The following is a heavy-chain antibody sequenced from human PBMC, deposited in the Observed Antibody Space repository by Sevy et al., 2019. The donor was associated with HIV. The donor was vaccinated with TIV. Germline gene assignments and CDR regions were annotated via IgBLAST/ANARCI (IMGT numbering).Heavy chain of an antibody. CDR3: VKEETAPYFDC. J-gene: IGHJ4*02. CDR2: LNGDRT. D-gene: IGHD2-21*02. V-gene: IGHV3-23*01. CDR1: GFTFSTYA. Sequence: WGSLRLSCAASGFTFSTYAVSWVRQAPGKGLEWVAALNGDRTYYAGSVKGRFTISRDNPKNTVYLQVNSLRVEDTALYYCVKEETAPYFDCWGQGTLVTVSS.